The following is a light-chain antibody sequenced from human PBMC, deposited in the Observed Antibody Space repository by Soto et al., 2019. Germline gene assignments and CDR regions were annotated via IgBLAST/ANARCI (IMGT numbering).Light chain of an antibody. V-gene: IGKV3-11*01. CDR1: KSINTY. CDR3: QLRNNWPGT. J-gene: IGKJ1*01. Sequence: ETVLTQSPVTLSLSAGERATLSCRASKSINTYLAWCQHKPGQAPRLLIYGASYRATGVPPRSSGSESGTDFNLAISSLEPEDCAVYYYQLRNNWPGTFGQGNKVYIK. CDR2: GAS.